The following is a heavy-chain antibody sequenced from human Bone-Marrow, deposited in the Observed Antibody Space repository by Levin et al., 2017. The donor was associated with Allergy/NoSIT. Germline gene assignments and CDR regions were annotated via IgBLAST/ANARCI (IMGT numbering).Heavy chain of an antibody. V-gene: IGHV3-53*01. CDR2: IYGGNST. CDR3: ATARVPTPGYFDS. CDR1: DFTVRTNY. Sequence: ASVKVSCAASDFTVRTNYVSWVRQASGKGLEWVSVIYGGNSTYYADSVKGRFTVSRDTSHNTVYLQMRSLRAEDTGVYYCATARVPTPGYFDSWGQGVLVTVSP. J-gene: IGHJ4*02. D-gene: IGHD3-10*01.